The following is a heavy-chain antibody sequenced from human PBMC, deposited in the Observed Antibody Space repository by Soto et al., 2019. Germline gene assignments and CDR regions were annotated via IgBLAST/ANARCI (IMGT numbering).Heavy chain of an antibody. V-gene: IGHV1-24*01. CDR3: ARDGIAAAGTSWFDP. J-gene: IGHJ5*02. CDR1: GYTLTELS. D-gene: IGHD6-13*01. Sequence: ASVKVSCKVSGYTLTELSMHWVRQAPGKGLEWMGGFDPEDGETIYAQKFQGRVTMTEDTSTDTAYMELSSLRSEDTAVYYCARDGIAAAGTSWFDPWGQGTLVTVSS. CDR2: FDPEDGET.